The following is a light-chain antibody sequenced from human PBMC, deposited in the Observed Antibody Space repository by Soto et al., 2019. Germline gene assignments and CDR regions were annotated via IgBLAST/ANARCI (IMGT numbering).Light chain of an antibody. Sequence: ENVFAHSPVTLSCSPVERATLSCRASQSISSNLAWYQQKPGQAPRLLLYGASTRATGITARFSGSGSGTEFTLTISSLQSEDFAVYYCQQYKNWLTWTFGQGTKVDIK. CDR3: QQYKNWLTWT. CDR2: GAS. V-gene: IGKV3-15*01. J-gene: IGKJ1*01. CDR1: QSISSN.